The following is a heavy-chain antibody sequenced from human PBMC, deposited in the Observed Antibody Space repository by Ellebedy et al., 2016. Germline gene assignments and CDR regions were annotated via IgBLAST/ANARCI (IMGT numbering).Heavy chain of an antibody. Sequence: GGSLRLSCAASGFTINPYSMTWVRQAPGKGLEWVATIVRDGSDQYYVDSLKGRFTVSRDDAKNSVYLQLNSLRAEDSGIYYCARDTNGWSRDYWGQGTLVTVSS. D-gene: IGHD2-8*01. CDR1: GFTINPYS. V-gene: IGHV3-7*01. J-gene: IGHJ4*02. CDR2: IVRDGSDQ. CDR3: ARDTNGWSRDY.